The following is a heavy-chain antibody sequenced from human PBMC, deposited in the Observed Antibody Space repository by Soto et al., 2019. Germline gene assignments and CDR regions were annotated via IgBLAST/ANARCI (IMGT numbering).Heavy chain of an antibody. CDR2: INPNSGGT. CDR1: GYTFTGYY. CDR3: ARGEDHTYYYDSSGYSGAFDI. D-gene: IGHD3-22*01. V-gene: IGHV1-2*04. J-gene: IGHJ3*02. Sequence: ASVKVSCKASGYTFTGYYMHWVRQAPGQGLEWMGWINPNSGGTNYAQKFQGWVTMTRDTSISTAYMELSRLRSDDTAVYYCARGEDHTYYYDSSGYSGAFDIWGQGTMVTVSS.